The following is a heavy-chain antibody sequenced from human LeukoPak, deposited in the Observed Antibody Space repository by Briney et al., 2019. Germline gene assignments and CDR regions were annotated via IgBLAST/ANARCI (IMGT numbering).Heavy chain of an antibody. CDR1: GGSISSYY. V-gene: IGHV4-59*08. CDR2: IYYSRST. J-gene: IGHJ5*02. D-gene: IGHD2-2*01. Sequence: PSETLSLTCTVSGGSISSYYWSWIRQPPGKGLEWIGYIYYSRSTNHNPSLKSRVTISVDTSKNQFSLKLKFVTAADTALYYCARLRYCSSASCYFDPWGQGTLVTVSS. CDR3: ARLRYCSSASCYFDP.